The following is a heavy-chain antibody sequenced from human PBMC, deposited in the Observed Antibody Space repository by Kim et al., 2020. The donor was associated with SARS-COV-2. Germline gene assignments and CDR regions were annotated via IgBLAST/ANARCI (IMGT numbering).Heavy chain of an antibody. CDR2: IYYSGST. CDR3: ARCMVRGVEIDWYVDL. V-gene: IGHV4-59*08. Sequence: SETLSLTCTVSGGSISSYYWSWIRQPPGKGLEWIGYIYYSGSTNYNPSLKSRVTISVDTSKNQFSLKLSSVTAADTAVYYCARCMVRGVEIDWYVDLWGRGTLVTVSS. D-gene: IGHD3-10*01. J-gene: IGHJ2*01. CDR1: GGSISSYY.